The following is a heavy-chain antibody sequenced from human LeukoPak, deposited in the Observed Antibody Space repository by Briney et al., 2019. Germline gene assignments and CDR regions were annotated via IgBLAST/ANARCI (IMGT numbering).Heavy chain of an antibody. CDR3: ARGMGYYDSSGYSY. D-gene: IGHD3-22*01. J-gene: IGHJ4*02. V-gene: IGHV4-34*01. Sequence: SETLSLTCAVYGGSFSGYYWSWIRQPPGKGLEWIGEINHSGSTNYNPSLKSRVTISVDTSKNQFSLKLSSVTDADTAVYYRARGMGYYDSSGYSYWGQGTLVTVSS. CDR2: INHSGST. CDR1: GGSFSGYY.